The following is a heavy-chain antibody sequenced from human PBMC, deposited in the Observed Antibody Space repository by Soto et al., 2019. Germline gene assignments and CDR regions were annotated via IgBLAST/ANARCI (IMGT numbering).Heavy chain of an antibody. D-gene: IGHD2-8*01. CDR2: VYWDDDK. CDR1: GFSFSTSRVG. V-gene: IGHV2-5*02. J-gene: IGHJ4*02. Sequence: QITLKESGPTLVKPTQTLTMTCSFSGFSFSTSRVGVGWIRQSPGKALEWLALVYWDDDKLYSPSLESRLTIAKDTSKPQVVLAVTDMDPVDIATYFRVHSPYESGRRHFDYWCQGTGVTVSS. CDR3: VHSPYESGRRHFDY.